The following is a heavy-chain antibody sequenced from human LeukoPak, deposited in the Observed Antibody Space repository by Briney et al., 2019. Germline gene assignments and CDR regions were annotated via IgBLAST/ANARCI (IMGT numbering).Heavy chain of an antibody. J-gene: IGHJ2*01. Sequence: SETLSLTCTVSGGSISSYYWSWIRQPPGKGLEWIGYIYYSGSTNYNPSLKSRVTISVDTSKNQFSLKLSSVTAADTAVYYCARDHPPYSGSWGYFDLWGRGTLVTVSS. V-gene: IGHV4-59*01. CDR3: ARDHPPYSGSWGYFDL. D-gene: IGHD1-26*01. CDR1: GGSISSYY. CDR2: IYYSGST.